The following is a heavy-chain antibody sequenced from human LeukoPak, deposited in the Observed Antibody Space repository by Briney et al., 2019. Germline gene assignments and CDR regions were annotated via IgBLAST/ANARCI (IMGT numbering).Heavy chain of an antibody. Sequence: GASVKVSCKASGYTFTSYDINWVRRATGQGLEWMGWMNPNNGNTGYAQKFQGRVTMTRNSSKSTMNMALSSKRQEDTAVDDCTWREYMHGHDIDYWGRGPLVSVSS. D-gene: IGHD2/OR15-2a*01. CDR1: GYTFTSYD. CDR2: MNPNNGNT. V-gene: IGHV1-8*01. CDR3: TWREYMHGHDIDY. J-gene: IGHJ4*02.